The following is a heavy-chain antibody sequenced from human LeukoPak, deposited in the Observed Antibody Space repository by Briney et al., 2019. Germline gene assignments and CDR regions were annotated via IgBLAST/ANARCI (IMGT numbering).Heavy chain of an antibody. D-gene: IGHD1-14*01. J-gene: IGHJ4*02. V-gene: IGHV4-30-4*08. Sequence: SETLSLTCTVSGGSISSGDYYWSWIRQPPGKGLEWIGYIYYSGSTYYNPSLKSRVTISVDTSKNQFSLKLSSVTAADTAVYYCARDLTGGCFDYWGQGTLVTVSS. CDR1: GGSISSGDYY. CDR2: IYYSGST. CDR3: ARDLTGGCFDY.